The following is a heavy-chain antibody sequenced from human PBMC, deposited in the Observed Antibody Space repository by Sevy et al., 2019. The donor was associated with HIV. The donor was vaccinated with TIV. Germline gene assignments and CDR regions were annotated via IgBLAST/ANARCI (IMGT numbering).Heavy chain of an antibody. J-gene: IGHJ4*02. D-gene: IGHD2-21*02. CDR1: GFTFTLYA. V-gene: IGHV3-30-3*01. CDR2: ISYSGTNK. Sequence: GGSLRLSCAASGFTFTLYAIHWVRQAPGKGLEWVALISYSGTNKYYADSVKGRFTISRDVSKNTAYLQMNNLRTDDTAVYYCAGVAVEYCTDDCYHRFDYWGQGTQVTVSS. CDR3: AGVAVEYCTDDCYHRFDY.